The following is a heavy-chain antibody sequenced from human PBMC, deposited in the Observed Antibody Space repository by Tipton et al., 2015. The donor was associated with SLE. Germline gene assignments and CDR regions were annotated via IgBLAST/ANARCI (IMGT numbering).Heavy chain of an antibody. D-gene: IGHD3-22*01. V-gene: IGHV4-34*01. CDR2: INDSGGA. J-gene: IGHJ3*02. CDR1: GESFSAYY. Sequence: TLSLTCAVHGESFSAYYWTWIRQPPGKGLEWIGEINDSGGANYNPSLKSRVTMSVDTSKNQFSLKLSSVTAADTAVYYCAGMDYHHTSGAEAFDIRGQGTMVTVSS. CDR3: AGMDYHHTSGAEAFDI.